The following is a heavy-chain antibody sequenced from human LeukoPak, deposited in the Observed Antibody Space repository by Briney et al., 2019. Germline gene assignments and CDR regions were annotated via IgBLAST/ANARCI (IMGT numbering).Heavy chain of an antibody. CDR2: INPSGGAT. Sequence: ASVKVSCKASGYTFTNYYMHWVRQAPGQGLEWMGIINPSGGATSYAQKFQGRVTMTRDTSTSTVYMELSSPRSEDTAVYYCARGGYSGYDSFDYWGQGTLVTVSS. CDR1: GYTFTNYY. J-gene: IGHJ4*02. D-gene: IGHD5-12*01. CDR3: ARGGYSGYDSFDY. V-gene: IGHV1-46*01.